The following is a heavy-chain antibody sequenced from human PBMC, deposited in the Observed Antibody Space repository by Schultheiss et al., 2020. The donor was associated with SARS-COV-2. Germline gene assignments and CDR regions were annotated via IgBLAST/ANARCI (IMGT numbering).Heavy chain of an antibody. V-gene: IGHV4-34*01. CDR3: ARVVDYYDSSGYWYYFDY. CDR1: GGSFSGYY. CDR2: INHSGST. D-gene: IGHD3-22*01. Sequence: SETLSLTCAVYGGSFSGYYWSWIRQPPGKGLECIGEINHSGSTNYNPSLKSRVTISVDTSKNQFSLKLSSVTAADTAVYYCARVVDYYDSSGYWYYFDYWGQGTLVTVSS. J-gene: IGHJ4*02.